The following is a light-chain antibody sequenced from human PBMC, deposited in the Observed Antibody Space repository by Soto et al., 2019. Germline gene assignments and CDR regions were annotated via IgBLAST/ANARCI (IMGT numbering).Light chain of an antibody. Sequence: SVLTQPPSVSGTPGQRVTISCSGSSSNVGSNFVYWYQQFPGTAPKLLIYRTDQRPSGVPDRFSASKPGTSASLAISGLRSDDEADYYCAAWDNSLRWVFGGGTKLTVL. J-gene: IGLJ3*02. CDR1: SSNVGSNF. CDR2: RTD. CDR3: AAWDNSLRWV. V-gene: IGLV1-47*01.